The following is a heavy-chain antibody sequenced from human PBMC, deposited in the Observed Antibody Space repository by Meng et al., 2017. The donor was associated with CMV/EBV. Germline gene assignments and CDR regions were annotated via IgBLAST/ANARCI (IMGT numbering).Heavy chain of an antibody. V-gene: IGHV1-8*01. Sequence: ASVKVSCKASGYTFTSYDINWVRQATGQGLEWMGWMNTNSGNTGYAQKFQGRVTMTRNTSISTAYMELSSLRSEDTAVYYCARSVVVVPAAPLRAYFDYWGQGTLVTVSS. D-gene: IGHD2-2*01. J-gene: IGHJ4*02. CDR2: MNTNSGNT. CDR3: ARSVVVVPAAPLRAYFDY. CDR1: GYTFTSYD.